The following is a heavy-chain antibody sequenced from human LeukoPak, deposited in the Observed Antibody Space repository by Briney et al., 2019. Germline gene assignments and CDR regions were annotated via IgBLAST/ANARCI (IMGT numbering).Heavy chain of an antibody. D-gene: IGHD6-13*01. V-gene: IGHV4-39*07. CDR2: IYYSGST. J-gene: IGHJ5*02. CDR3: ARDPGIAAAGVNWFDP. Sequence: PSETLSLTCTVSGGSISSSSYYWGWIRQPPGKGLEWIGSIYYSGSTYYNPSLKSRVTISVDTSKNQFSLKLSSVTAADTAVYYCARDPGIAAAGVNWFDPWGQGTLVTVSS. CDR1: GGSISSSSYY.